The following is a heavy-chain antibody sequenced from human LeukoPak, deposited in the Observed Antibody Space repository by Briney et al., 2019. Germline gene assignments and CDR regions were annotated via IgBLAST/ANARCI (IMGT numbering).Heavy chain of an antibody. CDR1: GASISSYY. V-gene: IGHV4-59*01. Sequence: SETLSLTCTVSGASISSYYWSWIRQPPGKGLEWIGYIYYSGSTNYNPSLKSRVTISVDTSKNHFSLKLSSVTAADTAVYYCARGAVVVPAAMGTSNWFDPWGQGTLVTVSS. CDR2: IYYSGST. D-gene: IGHD2-2*01. J-gene: IGHJ5*02. CDR3: ARGAVVVPAAMGTSNWFDP.